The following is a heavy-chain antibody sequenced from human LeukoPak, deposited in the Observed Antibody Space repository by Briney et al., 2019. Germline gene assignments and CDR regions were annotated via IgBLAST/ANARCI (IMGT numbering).Heavy chain of an antibody. D-gene: IGHD3-10*01. Sequence: PGGSLRLSCAASGFTFDDYAMHWVRQAPGKGLEWVSGISWNSGSIGYADSVKGRFTISRDNAKNSLYLQMNSLRAEDTAVYYCARDLSGNDAFDIWGQGTMVTVSS. J-gene: IGHJ3*02. CDR3: ARDLSGNDAFDI. CDR2: ISWNSGSI. CDR1: GFTFDDYA. V-gene: IGHV3-9*01.